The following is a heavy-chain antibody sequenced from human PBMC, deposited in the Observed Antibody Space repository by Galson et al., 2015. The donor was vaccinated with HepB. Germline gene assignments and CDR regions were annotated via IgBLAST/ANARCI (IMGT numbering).Heavy chain of an antibody. D-gene: IGHD1-26*01. CDR3: ARENRTSGTDN. J-gene: IGHJ4*02. V-gene: IGHV3-30*01. Sequence: SLRLSCAASGFTFSTYAMHWVRQAPDSVRGRFTISRDNSKNTLYLQMNSLRPEDTAVYYCARENRTSGTDNWGQGTLVTVSS. CDR1: GFTFSTYA.